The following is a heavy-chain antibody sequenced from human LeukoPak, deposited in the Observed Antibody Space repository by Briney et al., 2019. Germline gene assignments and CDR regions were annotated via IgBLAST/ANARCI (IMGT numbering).Heavy chain of an antibody. J-gene: IGHJ4*02. V-gene: IGHV4-59*08. CDR2: IYYSGST. Sequence: PSETLSLTCTVSGGSISSYYWSWIRQPPGKGLEWIGYIYYSGSTNYNPSLKSRVTISVDTSKNQFSLKLSSVTAADTAVYYCARSKSSSWYFSGFDYWGQGTLVTVSS. D-gene: IGHD6-13*01. CDR1: GGSISSYY. CDR3: ARSKSSSWYFSGFDY.